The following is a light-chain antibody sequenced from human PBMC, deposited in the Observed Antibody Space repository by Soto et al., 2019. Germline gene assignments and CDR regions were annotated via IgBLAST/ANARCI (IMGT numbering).Light chain of an antibody. Sequence: EIVLTQSPATLSLSPGEIATLSCRASPSVSSYLAWYQQKPFQAPMLLIYGSSIRATGIPARFSGSGSGTAFTLTSSSVEPEDFAVYYCQQRCNWPRGSFGQGTKLEIK. CDR3: QQRCNWPRGS. V-gene: IGKV3-11*01. CDR2: GSS. CDR1: PSVSSY. J-gene: IGKJ2*01.